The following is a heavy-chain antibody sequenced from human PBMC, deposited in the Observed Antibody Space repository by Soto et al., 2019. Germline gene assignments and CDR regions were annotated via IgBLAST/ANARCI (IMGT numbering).Heavy chain of an antibody. CDR2: ISAYNGNT. J-gene: IGHJ4*02. CDR3: ARDLPYSSGWYYFDY. V-gene: IGHV1-18*01. Sequence: ASVKVSCKASGYTFTSYGISWVRQAPGQGLEWMGWISAYNGNTNYAQKLQGRVTMTTDTSTSTAYMELRSLRSDDTAVYYCARDLPYSSGWYYFDYWGKGTLVTVSS. CDR1: GYTFTSYG. D-gene: IGHD6-19*01.